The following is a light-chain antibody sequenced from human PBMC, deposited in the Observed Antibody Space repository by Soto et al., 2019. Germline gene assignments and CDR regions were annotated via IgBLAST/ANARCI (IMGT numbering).Light chain of an antibody. Sequence: QSVLTQPPSVSGSPGQSVAISCIGASSDIGSYDRVSWYQQPPGTSPKLIIYDVINRPSGVPDRFSGAKSGNTASLTISGLQTEDEADYYCSSFTSSSTYVFETGTKVTVL. V-gene: IGLV2-18*02. J-gene: IGLJ1*01. CDR3: SSFTSSSTYV. CDR2: DVI. CDR1: SSDIGSYDR.